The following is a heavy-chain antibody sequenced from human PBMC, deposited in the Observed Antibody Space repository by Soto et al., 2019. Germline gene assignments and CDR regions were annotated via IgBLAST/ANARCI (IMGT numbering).Heavy chain of an antibody. Sequence: EVQLVESGGGLVKPGGSLRLSCAASGFTFSNAWMSWVRQAPGKGLEWVVRIKSKTDGGTTDYAAPVKGRFTISRDDSKNMLYLQMNSLKTEDTAVYYCTTDRYCSSTSCSFDYWGQGTLVTVSS. CDR3: TTDRYCSSTSCSFDY. CDR2: IKSKTDGGTT. CDR1: GFTFSNAW. J-gene: IGHJ4*02. V-gene: IGHV3-15*01. D-gene: IGHD2-2*01.